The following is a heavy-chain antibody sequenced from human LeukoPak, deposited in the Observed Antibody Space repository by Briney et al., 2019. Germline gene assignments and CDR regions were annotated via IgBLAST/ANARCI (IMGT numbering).Heavy chain of an antibody. CDR1: RFTFSSYG. J-gene: IGHJ5*02. D-gene: IGHD3-10*01. CDR2: IRYDGSNK. Sequence: QPGGSLRLSCAASRFTFSSYGMHWVRQAPGKGLEWVAFIRYDGSNKYYADSVKGRFTISRDNSKNTLYLQMNSLRAEDTAVYYCAKVAVLLWFGELYRENWFDPWGQGTLVTVSS. CDR3: AKVAVLLWFGELYRENWFDP. V-gene: IGHV3-30*02.